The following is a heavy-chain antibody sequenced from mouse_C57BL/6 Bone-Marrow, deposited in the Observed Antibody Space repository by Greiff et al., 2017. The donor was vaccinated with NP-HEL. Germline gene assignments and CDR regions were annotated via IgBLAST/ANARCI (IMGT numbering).Heavy chain of an antibody. Sequence: VQLQQSGPELVKPGASVKISCKASGYSFTDYNMNWVKQSNGKSLEWIGVINPNYGTTSYNQKFKGKATLTVDQSSSTAYMQLNSLTSEDSAVYYCASRITTVVATDWFAYWGQGTLVTVSA. CDR3: ASRITTVVATDWFAY. J-gene: IGHJ3*01. D-gene: IGHD1-1*01. CDR2: INPNYGTT. V-gene: IGHV1-39*01. CDR1: GYSFTDYN.